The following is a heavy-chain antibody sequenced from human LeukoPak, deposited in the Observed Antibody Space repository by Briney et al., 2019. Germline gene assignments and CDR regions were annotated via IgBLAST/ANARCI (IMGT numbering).Heavy chain of an antibody. V-gene: IGHV4-59*08. CDR2: IYYSGST. Sequence: PSETLSLTCTVSGGSISSYYWSCIRQPPGKGLEWIGYIYYSGSTNYNPSLKSRVTISVDTSKSQFSLKLSSVTAADTAVYYCARLAAYYYYGMDVWGQGTTVTVSS. J-gene: IGHJ6*02. CDR1: GGSISSYY. CDR3: ARLAAYYYYGMDV.